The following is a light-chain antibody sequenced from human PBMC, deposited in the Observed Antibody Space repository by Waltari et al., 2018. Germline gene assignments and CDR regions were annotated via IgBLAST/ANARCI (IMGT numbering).Light chain of an antibody. Sequence: DTQMTQSPSTLSASVGDTVTITCRASLSLGPWLAWYQQKPGKAPKLLIYRASILQGGVPSRFSGSGSVTDFTLTISGLQPDDFATYYCQQYNSYWTFGQGTKVE. CDR3: QQYNSYWT. V-gene: IGKV1-5*03. J-gene: IGKJ1*01. CDR1: LSLGPW. CDR2: RAS.